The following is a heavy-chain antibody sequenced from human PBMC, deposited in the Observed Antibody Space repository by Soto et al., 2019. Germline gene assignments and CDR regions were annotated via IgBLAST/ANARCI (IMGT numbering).Heavy chain of an antibody. CDR1: GYTFTSYG. V-gene: IGHV1-18*04. CDR3: ARDPHPPYYDFWSGYYAHYYYYYGMDV. Sequence: ASVKVSCKASGYTFTSYGISWVRQAPGQGLEWMGCISAYNGNTNYAQKLQGRVTMTTDTSTSTAYMELRSLRSDDTAVYYCARDPHPPYYDFWSGYYAHYYYYYGMDVWGQGTTVTVSS. D-gene: IGHD3-3*01. CDR2: ISAYNGNT. J-gene: IGHJ6*02.